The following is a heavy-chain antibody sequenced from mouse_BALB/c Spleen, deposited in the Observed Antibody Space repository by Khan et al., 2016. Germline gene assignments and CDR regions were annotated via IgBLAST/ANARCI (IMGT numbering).Heavy chain of an antibody. Sequence: QVQLLQSGAELVRPGASVKLSCKAAGYTFTSYWINWMKQRPGQGLEWIGNIFPSDSYTNYNQKFKDKATLTVDKSSSTAYMQLSSPTSEDSAIYYSTRGASTIIRGFAYWGQGTLVTVSA. D-gene: IGHD2-4*01. CDR1: GYTFTSYW. V-gene: IGHV1-69*02. CDR3: TRGASTIIRGFAY. J-gene: IGHJ3*01. CDR2: IFPSDSYT.